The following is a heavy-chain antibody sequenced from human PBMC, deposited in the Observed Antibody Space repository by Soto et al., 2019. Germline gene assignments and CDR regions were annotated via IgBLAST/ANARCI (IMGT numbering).Heavy chain of an antibody. CDR2: TDHVVRT. Sequence: SESLSLTCAIYGGTFSSRSRRWGRQPQGKGLEWIGATDHVVRTNYNPSFKTQVPISGDTSKNQFSLELRSLTAADTGVYYCAAYDVGTIIQDYWGPGTRVIV. CDR3: AAYDVGTIIQDY. D-gene: IGHD2-21*02. V-gene: IGHV4-34*08. J-gene: IGHJ4*02. CDR1: GGTFSSRS.